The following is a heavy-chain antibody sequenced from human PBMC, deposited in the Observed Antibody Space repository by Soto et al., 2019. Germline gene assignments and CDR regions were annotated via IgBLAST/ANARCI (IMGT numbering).Heavy chain of an antibody. CDR1: GFTFRYAW. CDR2: IRSKSDGGTA. D-gene: IGHD3-16*01. CDR3: STETADYVSMEPY. J-gene: IGHJ4*01. V-gene: IGHV3-15*01. Sequence: GGSLRLSCAASGFTFRYAWMSWVRQAPGKGLEWVARIRSKSDGGTADYPAPVKGRFTISRDDSKNTLYLQMNSLKTEDTAVYYCSTETADYVSMEPYWGQGTLVAVSS.